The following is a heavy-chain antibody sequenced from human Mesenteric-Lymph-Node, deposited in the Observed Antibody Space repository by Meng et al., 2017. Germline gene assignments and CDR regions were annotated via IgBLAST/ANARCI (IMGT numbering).Heavy chain of an antibody. V-gene: IGHV3-23*01. CDR1: GFTFSSYA. J-gene: IGHJ4*02. CDR3: AKVRKEWGTDF. Sequence: GGSLRLSCAASGFTFSSYAMSWVRQAPGKGLGWVSLISYSGGATYYADSVKGRFTISRDNSKDTLYLQMNGLRAEDTAVYYCAKVRKEWGTDFWGQGTLVTVSS. D-gene: IGHD3-3*01. CDR2: ISYSGGAT.